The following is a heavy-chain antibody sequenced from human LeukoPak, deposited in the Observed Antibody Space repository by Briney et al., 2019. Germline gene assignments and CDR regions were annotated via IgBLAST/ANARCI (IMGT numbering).Heavy chain of an antibody. CDR1: GFTFSNAW. V-gene: IGHV3-48*04. D-gene: IGHD3-10*01. CDR3: ARDRGSTTMVRGVNHY. CDR2: ISSGSATT. J-gene: IGHJ4*01. Sequence: GGSLRLSCAASGFTFSNAWMSWVRQAPGKGLEWVSHISSGSATTFYADSVKGRFTISRDNTRNSLSLQMNDLRAEDTAVYYCARDRGSTTMVRGVNHYWGHGTLVTVSS.